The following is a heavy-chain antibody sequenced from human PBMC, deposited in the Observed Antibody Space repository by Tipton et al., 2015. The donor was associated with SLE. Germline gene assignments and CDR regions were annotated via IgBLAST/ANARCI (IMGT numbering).Heavy chain of an antibody. Sequence: SLRLSCAASGFTFSNAWMSWVRQAPGKGLEWVGRIKSKTDGGTTDYAAPVKGRFTISRDDSKNTLYLQMNSLKTEDTAVYYCTTDYGGNSGFDYWGQGTLVTVSS. CDR1: GFTFSNAW. V-gene: IGHV3-15*01. CDR3: TTDYGGNSGFDY. CDR2: IKSKTDGGTT. D-gene: IGHD4-23*01. J-gene: IGHJ4*02.